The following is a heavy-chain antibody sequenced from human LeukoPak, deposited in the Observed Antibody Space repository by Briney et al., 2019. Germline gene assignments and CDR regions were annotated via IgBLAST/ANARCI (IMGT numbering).Heavy chain of an antibody. Sequence: GGSLRLSCAASGFTFSSYWMHWVRQAPGKGLVWVSRINSDGSSTSYADSVKGRFTISRDNAKNTLYLQMNSLGAGDTAVYYCARAPLNYYDSSVYYGRDVWGQGTTVTVSS. CDR1: GFTFSSYW. J-gene: IGHJ6*02. CDR3: ARAPLNYYDSSVYYGRDV. CDR2: INSDGSST. V-gene: IGHV3-74*01. D-gene: IGHD3-22*01.